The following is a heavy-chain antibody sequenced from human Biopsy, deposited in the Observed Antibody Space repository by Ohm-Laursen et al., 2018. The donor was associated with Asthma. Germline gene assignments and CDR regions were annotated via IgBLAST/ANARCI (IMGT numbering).Heavy chain of an antibody. V-gene: IGHV1-69*13. CDR3: ARDDDGDYVQRHLPLAY. CDR1: GATFSTFG. J-gene: IGHJ4*02. CDR2: LIPFYGTA. D-gene: IGHD4-17*01. Sequence: SVKVSCPSSGATFSTFGISWVRQAPGHGLEWLGRLIPFYGTATYAQNFPGRLTLTADESTSTAYMELSSLRSEDTAVYFCARDDDGDYVQRHLPLAYWGQGTLVTVSS.